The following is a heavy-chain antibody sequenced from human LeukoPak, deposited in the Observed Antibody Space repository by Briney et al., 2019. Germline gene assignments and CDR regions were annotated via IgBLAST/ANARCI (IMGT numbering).Heavy chain of an antibody. CDR2: MRHDGSDI. J-gene: IGHJ4*02. D-gene: IGHD7-27*01. Sequence: PGGSLRLSCAASGFTLSSYEMNWVRQAPGKGLEWVAVMRHDGSDISYADSVKGRFTISRDNSKNTLYLQMNSLRAEDTAVYYCARDQSPKWGSGERYFDYWGLGNLVTVSS. CDR1: GFTLSSYE. CDR3: ARDQSPKWGSGERYFDY. V-gene: IGHV3-33*08.